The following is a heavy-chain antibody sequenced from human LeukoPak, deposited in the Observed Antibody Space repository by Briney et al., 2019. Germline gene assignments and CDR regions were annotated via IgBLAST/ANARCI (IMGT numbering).Heavy chain of an antibody. D-gene: IGHD6-19*01. Sequence: GGSLRLSCSASGFTFSSYAMHWVRQAPGKGLVWVSRINSDGSSTSYADSVKGRFTISRDNAKNTLYLQMNSLRAEDTAVYYCARDTYTSGWYDYWGQGTLVTVSS. CDR2: INSDGSST. CDR3: ARDTYTSGWYDY. J-gene: IGHJ4*02. V-gene: IGHV3-74*01. CDR1: GFTFSSYA.